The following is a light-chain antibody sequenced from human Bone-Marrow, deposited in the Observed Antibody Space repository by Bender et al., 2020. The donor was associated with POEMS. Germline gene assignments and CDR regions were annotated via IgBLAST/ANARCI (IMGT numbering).Light chain of an antibody. CDR2: KDT. Sequence: SYELTQPSSMSVSPGQTARITCSADAFPKRYAYWYQHKPGQAPVLVIYKDTERPSGIPERFSGSTSGTTVTLTITGVQAEDEADYNGQSAGSSGTWVFGGGTKLTVL. CDR1: AFPKRY. V-gene: IGLV3-25*03. CDR3: QSAGSSGTWV. J-gene: IGLJ3*02.